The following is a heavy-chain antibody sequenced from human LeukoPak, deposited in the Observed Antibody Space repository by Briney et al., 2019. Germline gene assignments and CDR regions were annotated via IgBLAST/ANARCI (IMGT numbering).Heavy chain of an antibody. J-gene: IGHJ4*02. CDR3: ARGATSLSSFDS. Sequence: SETLSLTCTVSGGSFSTYYWSWIRQPPGKGLEWNGYIYYSGSTNYNPSLKSRVTISVDTSKNLFSLKQSSVTAADTAVYYCARGATSLSSFDSRGQGTLVTVSS. D-gene: IGHD2/OR15-2a*01. CDR1: GGSFSTYY. V-gene: IGHV4-59*01. CDR2: IYYSGST.